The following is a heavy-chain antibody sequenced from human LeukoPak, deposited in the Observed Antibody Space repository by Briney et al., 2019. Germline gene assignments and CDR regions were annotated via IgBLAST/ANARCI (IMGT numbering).Heavy chain of an antibody. V-gene: IGHV1-18*01. CDR2: ISANHGNT. J-gene: IGHJ4*02. Sequence: GASVKVSCKASGYTFTSYGISWVRQAPGQGLEWMGWISANHGNTYYAQNLQGRVTMTTDTSTSTAYMELRSLRSDDTAVYYCARPYYYDGYFDYWGQGTLVTVSS. CDR3: ARPYYYDGYFDY. CDR1: GYTFTSYG. D-gene: IGHD3-22*01.